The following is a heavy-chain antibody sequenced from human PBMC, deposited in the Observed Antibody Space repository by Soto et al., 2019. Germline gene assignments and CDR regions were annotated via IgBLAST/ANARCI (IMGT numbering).Heavy chain of an antibody. Sequence: QVQLQESGPGLVKPSETLSLTCTVSGGSISNYYWSWIRQPPGKGLEWIGYIYYSGSANYNPSLTRRVTISVDTSKNQFSLTLSSVTAADTAVYYCATAGAATLSDFSGQGTLVTVSS. CDR1: GGSISNYY. J-gene: IGHJ4*02. V-gene: IGHV4-59*01. CDR2: IYYSGSA. D-gene: IGHD2-15*01. CDR3: ATAGAATLSDF.